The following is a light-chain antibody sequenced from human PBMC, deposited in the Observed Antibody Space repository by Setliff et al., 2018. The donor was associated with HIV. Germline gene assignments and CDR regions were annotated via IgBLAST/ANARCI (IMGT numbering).Light chain of an antibody. V-gene: IGLV2-14*01. CDR1: SSDIGGYSY. CDR2: EVS. J-gene: IGLJ1*01. CDR3: SSYAITNTLT. Sequence: QSALTQPASVSGSPGQSITISCTGTSSDIGGYSYVSWYQQHPGKAPKLIIYEVSNRPSGVSNRFSGSKSGYTASLTISGLQAEDEADYYCSSYAITNTLTFGTGTKVT.